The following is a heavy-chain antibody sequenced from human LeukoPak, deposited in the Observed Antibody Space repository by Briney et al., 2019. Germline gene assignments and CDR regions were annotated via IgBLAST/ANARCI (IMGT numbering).Heavy chain of an antibody. J-gene: IGHJ4*02. CDR1: GGTFSSYD. D-gene: IGHD5-12*01. CDR2: IIPIFGTA. CDR3: ARDGYSGYGKRLDY. V-gene: IGHV1-69*06. Sequence: SVKVSCKASGGTFSSYDISWVRQAPGQGLEWMGGIIPIFGTANYAQKFQGRVTITADKSTSTAYMELSSLRSEDTAVYYCARDGYSGYGKRLDYWGQGTLVTVSS.